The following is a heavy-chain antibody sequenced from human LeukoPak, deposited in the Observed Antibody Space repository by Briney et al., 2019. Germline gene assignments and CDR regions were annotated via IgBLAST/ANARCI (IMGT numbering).Heavy chain of an antibody. Sequence: GGSLRLSCAASGFTFSSYSMNWVRQAPGKGLEWISYISSSSSTIDFADSVKGRFTISRDNARNSVYLQMNSLRAEDTAVCYCARVHTSSYAADLWGQGTLVTVSS. CDR3: ARVHTSSYAADL. V-gene: IGHV3-48*04. D-gene: IGHD3-22*01. CDR2: ISSSSSTI. J-gene: IGHJ5*02. CDR1: GFTFSSYS.